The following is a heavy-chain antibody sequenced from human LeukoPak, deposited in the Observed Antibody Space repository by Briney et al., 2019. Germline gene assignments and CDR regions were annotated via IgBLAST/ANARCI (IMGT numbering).Heavy chain of an antibody. CDR2: IYYSGST. Sequence: PSETLSLTCTVSGGSISSYYWSWIRQPPGKGLEWIGYIYYSGSTNYNPSLKSRVTISVDTSKNQFSLKLSSVTAADTAVYYCAREAAGKGAFDIWGQGTMVTVSS. V-gene: IGHV4-59*01. CDR1: GGSISSYY. D-gene: IGHD6-13*01. CDR3: AREAAGKGAFDI. J-gene: IGHJ3*02.